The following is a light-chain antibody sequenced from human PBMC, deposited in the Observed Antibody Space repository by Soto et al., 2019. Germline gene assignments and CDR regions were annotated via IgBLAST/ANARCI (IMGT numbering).Light chain of an antibody. CDR1: SSNIGADYD. CDR2: GND. J-gene: IGLJ3*02. CDR3: QSYDSSLSGFWV. Sequence: QTVVTQPPSVSGAPGQRVTISCTGSSSNIGADYDVHWYQQFSGTSPKLLIYGNDNRPSGVPDRFSGSKSGTSASLAITGLLAEDEADYYCQSYDSSLSGFWVFGGGTKLTVL. V-gene: IGLV1-40*01.